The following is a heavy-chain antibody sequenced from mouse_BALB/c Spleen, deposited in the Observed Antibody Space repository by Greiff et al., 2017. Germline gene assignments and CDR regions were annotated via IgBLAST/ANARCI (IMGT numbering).Heavy chain of an antibody. Sequence: EVQLQQSGAELVRSGASVKLSCTASGFNIKDYYMHWVKQRPEQGLEWIGWIDPENGDTEYAPKFQGKATMTADTSSNTAYLQLSSLTSEDTAVYYCNAWEEYGGAMEYRGEGTSGTVSS. CDR1: GFNIKDYY. J-gene: IGHJ4*01. V-gene: IGHV14-4*02. D-gene: IGHD1-1*02. CDR3: NAWEEYGGAMEY. CDR2: IDPENGDT.